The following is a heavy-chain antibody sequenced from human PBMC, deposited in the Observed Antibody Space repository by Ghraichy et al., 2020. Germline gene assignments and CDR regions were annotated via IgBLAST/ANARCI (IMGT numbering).Heavy chain of an antibody. CDR3: AKVLSIGSPG. CDR1: GFTFNDYG. CDR2: ISGSGDTT. Sequence: GGSLRLSCAASGFTFNDYGMTWVRQAPGKGLEWVSAISGSGDTTYYADSVKGRFTISRDNSKNTLYLQMNSLRADDTAIYYCAKVLSIGSPGWGQGTLVTVSS. J-gene: IGHJ4*02. D-gene: IGHD3-3*02. V-gene: IGHV3-23*01.